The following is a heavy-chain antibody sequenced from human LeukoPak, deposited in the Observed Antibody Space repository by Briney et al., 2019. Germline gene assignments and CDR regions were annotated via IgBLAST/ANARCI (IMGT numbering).Heavy chain of an antibody. V-gene: IGHV4-39*01. J-gene: IGHJ4*02. CDR3: ARHSFSSGWKSFDY. D-gene: IGHD6-19*01. Sequence: PSETLSLTCTVSGGSISSSSDYWGWIRQPPGKGLEWIGSFYYSGSTYYNPSLKSRVTISVDTSKNQFSLKLSSVTAADTAVYSCARHSFSSGWKSFDYWGQGTLVTVSS. CDR2: FYYSGST. CDR1: GGSISSSSDY.